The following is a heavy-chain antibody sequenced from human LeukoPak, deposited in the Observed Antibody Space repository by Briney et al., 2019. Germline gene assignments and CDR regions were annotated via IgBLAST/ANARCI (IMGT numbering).Heavy chain of an antibody. J-gene: IGHJ5*02. D-gene: IGHD2-15*01. CDR1: GYTFTGYY. Sequence: GASVKVSCKASGYTFTGYYMHWVRQAPGQGLEWMGGIIPIFGTANYAQKFQGRVTITADKSTSTAYMELSSLRSEDTAVYYCARDYCSGGSCQTYYNWFDPWGQGTLVTVSS. CDR3: ARDYCSGGSCQTYYNWFDP. CDR2: IIPIFGTA. V-gene: IGHV1-69*06.